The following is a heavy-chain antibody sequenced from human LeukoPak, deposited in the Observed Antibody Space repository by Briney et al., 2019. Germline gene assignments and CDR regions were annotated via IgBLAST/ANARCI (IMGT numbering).Heavy chain of an antibody. CDR2: IGGGGGST. CDR3: AKGVGTQLWSTVGDY. D-gene: IGHD1-1*01. Sequence: GGSLRLSCVASGFTFSSYAMNWVRQAPGKGLEWVSTIGGGGGSTSYADSVKGRFTISRDNSKNTLYLQMSSLRAEDTAVYHCAKGVGTQLWSTVGDYWGQGTLVTVSS. V-gene: IGHV3-23*01. CDR1: GFTFSSYA. J-gene: IGHJ4*02.